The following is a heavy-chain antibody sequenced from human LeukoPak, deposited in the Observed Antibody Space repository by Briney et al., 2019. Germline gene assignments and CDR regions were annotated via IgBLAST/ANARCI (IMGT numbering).Heavy chain of an antibody. J-gene: IGHJ6*03. CDR1: GYTFTSYA. D-gene: IGHD5-18*01. Sequence: ASVKVSCKASGYTFTSYAMHWVRQAPGQRLEWMGWINAGNGNTKYSQEFQGRVTITRDTSASTAYMELSSLRSEDMAVYYCARARITSYSYGSSYYYMDVWGKGTTVPVSS. CDR2: INAGNGNT. CDR3: ARARITSYSYGSSYYYMDV. V-gene: IGHV1-3*03.